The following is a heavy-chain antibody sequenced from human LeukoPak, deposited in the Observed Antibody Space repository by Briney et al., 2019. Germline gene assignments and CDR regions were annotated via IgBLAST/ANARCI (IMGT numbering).Heavy chain of an antibody. J-gene: IGHJ4*02. CDR1: GFTFSDYY. CDR3: AKGRLGYCSGGSCYLHFF. CDR2: IKQDGSEK. Sequence: GGSLRLSCAAPGFTFSDYYMSWVRQAPGKGLEWVANIKQDGSEKYYVDSVKGRFTISRDNAKNSLYLQMNSLRAEDTAVYYCAKGRLGYCSGGSCYLHFFWGQGTLVTVSS. D-gene: IGHD2-15*01. V-gene: IGHV3-7*01.